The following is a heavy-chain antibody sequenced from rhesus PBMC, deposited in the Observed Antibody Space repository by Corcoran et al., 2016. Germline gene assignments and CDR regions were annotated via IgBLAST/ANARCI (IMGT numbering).Heavy chain of an antibody. CDR1: GFPLREPF. V-gene: IGHV3-59*01. CDR2: SSKWGGKK. J-gene: IGHJ4*01. Sequence: VEVVESGGGLGKAGGVLGLFWPGSGFPLREPFMHWVPPGSGDSRSSKWGGKKYEQDTGNGSCNIARDKAKNTMYLQMDSLRGEDTAVYDCGKVASDYGSNHFDDWGQGVRVTVSS. CDR3: GKVASDYGSNHFDD. D-gene: IGHD4-29*01.